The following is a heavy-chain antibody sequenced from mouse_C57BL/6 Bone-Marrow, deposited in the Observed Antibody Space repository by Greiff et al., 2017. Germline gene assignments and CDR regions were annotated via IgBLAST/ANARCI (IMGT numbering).Heavy chain of an antibody. J-gene: IGHJ1*03. Sequence: EVQLQQSGAELVRPGSSVKMSCKTSGYTFTSYGINWVKQRPGQGLEWIGYIYIGNGYTEYNEKLKGKATLTSDTSSSTAYMQLSSLPSEYSAIYFCARHYYGSSPRWYFDVCGTGTTVTVSS. CDR3: ARHYYGSSPRWYFDV. D-gene: IGHD1-1*01. CDR2: IYIGNGYT. CDR1: GYTFTSYG. V-gene: IGHV1-58*01.